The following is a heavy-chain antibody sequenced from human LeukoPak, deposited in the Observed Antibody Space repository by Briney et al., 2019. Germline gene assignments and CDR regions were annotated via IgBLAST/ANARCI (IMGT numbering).Heavy chain of an antibody. D-gene: IGHD3-22*01. CDR3: ARRSPWMGSSGYYYGGKVGYFDY. V-gene: IGHV4-39*07. Sequence: PSQTLSLTCTVSGGSISSSNYYWGWIRQPPGKGLEWIGEINHSGSTNYNPSLKSRVTISVDTSKNQFSLKLSSVTAADTAVYYCARRSPWMGSSGYYYGGKVGYFDYWGQGTLVTVSS. J-gene: IGHJ4*02. CDR2: INHSGST. CDR1: GGSISSSNYY.